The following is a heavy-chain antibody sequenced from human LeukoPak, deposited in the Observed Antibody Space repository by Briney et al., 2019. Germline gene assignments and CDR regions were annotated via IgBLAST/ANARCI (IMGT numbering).Heavy chain of an antibody. CDR3: AKDLNRVLPHLGDYYYYYGMDV. V-gene: IGHV3-30*18. J-gene: IGHJ6*02. CDR1: GFTFSSYG. Sequence: GGSLRLSCAASGFTFSSYGMHWVRQAPGKGLEWVAVISYDGSNKYYADSVKGRFTISRDNSKNTLYLQMNSLRAEDTAVYYCAKDLNRVLPHLGDYYYYYGMDVWGQGTTVTVSS. CDR2: ISYDGSNK. D-gene: IGHD2/OR15-2a*01.